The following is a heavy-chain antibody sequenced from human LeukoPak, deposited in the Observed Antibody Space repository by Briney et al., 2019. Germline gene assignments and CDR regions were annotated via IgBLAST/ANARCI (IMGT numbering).Heavy chain of an antibody. CDR3: ARGDRYCSSTSCYRKGYYYYMDV. D-gene: IGHD2-2*02. V-gene: IGHV4-34*01. Sequence: SETLSLTCAVYGGSFSGYYWSWIRQPPGKGLEWIGEINHSGSTNYNPSLKSRVTISVDTSKNQFSLKLSSVTAADTAVYYCARGDRYCSSTSCYRKGYYYYMDVWGKGTTVTVSS. CDR1: GGSFSGYY. J-gene: IGHJ6*03. CDR2: INHSGST.